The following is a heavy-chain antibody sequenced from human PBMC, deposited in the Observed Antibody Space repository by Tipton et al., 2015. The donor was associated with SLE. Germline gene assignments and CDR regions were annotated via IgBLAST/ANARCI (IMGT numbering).Heavy chain of an antibody. CDR3: ARHTSSGNYYISGGMDV. CDR2: INPNSGGR. Sequence: QLVQSGAEVKKPGASVKVSCKTSGYTFAGNYMHWVRQAPGQGLEWMGWINPNSGGRNYAQKFQGRVTLTSDTSISTAYMELSRLTSDDTAIYYCARHTSSGNYYISGGMDVWGQGTTVTVSS. V-gene: IGHV1-2*02. CDR1: GYTFAGNY. J-gene: IGHJ6*02. D-gene: IGHD3-10*01.